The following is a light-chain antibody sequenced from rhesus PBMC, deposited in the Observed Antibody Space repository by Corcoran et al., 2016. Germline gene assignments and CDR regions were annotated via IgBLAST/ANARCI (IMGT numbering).Light chain of an antibody. Sequence: DIVMTQTPLSLSVTPGEPASISCRSSQSLLYTDGYTYLDWFLQKPGQSPQLLFFGGSNRASGVPDRFSGSGSGTDFTLEISKVEAEDVGVYYCMQHNALPLTFGGGTKVEIK. CDR1: QSLLYTDGYTY. CDR2: GGS. J-gene: IGKJ4*01. CDR3: MQHNALPLT. V-gene: IGKV2-61*01.